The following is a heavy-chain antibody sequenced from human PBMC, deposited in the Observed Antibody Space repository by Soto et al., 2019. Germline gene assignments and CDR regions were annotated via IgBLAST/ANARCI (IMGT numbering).Heavy chain of an antibody. CDR2: INAGNGNT. CDR3: ARVLAVTTKLYYYYGMDV. Sequence: QVQLVQSGAEVKKPGASVKVSCKASGYTFTSYAMHWVRQAPGQRLEWMGWINAGNGNTKYSQKFQGRVTITRDTSASTAYMELSSLRSEDTAVYYCARVLAVTTKLYYYYGMDVWGQGTTVTVSS. V-gene: IGHV1-3*01. J-gene: IGHJ6*02. CDR1: GYTFTSYA. D-gene: IGHD4-17*01.